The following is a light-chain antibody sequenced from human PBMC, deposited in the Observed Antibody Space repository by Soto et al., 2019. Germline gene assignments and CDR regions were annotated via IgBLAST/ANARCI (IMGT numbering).Light chain of an antibody. CDR2: EVY. J-gene: IGLJ3*02. Sequence: QSVLTQTPSVSGSPGQSVTMSCTGTRYDVGGYNYVSWYQQHPGKAPKVIIYEVYKRPSGVPDRFSGSKSGKTASLTVSGLQADDEADYYCSSYVGNNNLVFGGGTKLTVL. V-gene: IGLV2-8*01. CDR3: SSYVGNNNLV. CDR1: RYDVGGYNY.